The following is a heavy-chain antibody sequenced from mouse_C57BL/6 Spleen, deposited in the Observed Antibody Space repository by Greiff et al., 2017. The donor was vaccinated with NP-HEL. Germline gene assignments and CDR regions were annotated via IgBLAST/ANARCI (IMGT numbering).Heavy chain of an antibody. CDR2: INYDGSST. CDR3: ARDLYYGSSWAMDY. Sequence: EVHLVESEGGLVQPGSSMKLSCTASGFTFSDYYMAWVRQVPEKGLEWVANINYDGSSTYYLDSLKSRFIISRDNAKNILYLQMSSLKSEDTATYYCARDLYYGSSWAMDYWGQGTSVTVSS. V-gene: IGHV5-16*01. CDR1: GFTFSDYY. J-gene: IGHJ4*01. D-gene: IGHD1-1*01.